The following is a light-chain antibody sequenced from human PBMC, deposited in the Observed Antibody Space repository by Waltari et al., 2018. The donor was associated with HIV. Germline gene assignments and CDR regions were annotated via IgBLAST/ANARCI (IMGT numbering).Light chain of an antibody. CDR3: VGGDSRLRGYG. V-gene: IGLV1-47*01. J-gene: IGLJ1*01. Sequence: QSVLTQPPSASGAPGQRGTISCSGSSSHTENDNVSWYQQFPGAAPKPLIYKDTQRPSGVPDRFTGSKSGTSASLAIGGLRSDDEADYYGVGGDSRLRGYGFGAGTKVTVL. CDR2: KDT. CDR1: SSHTENDN.